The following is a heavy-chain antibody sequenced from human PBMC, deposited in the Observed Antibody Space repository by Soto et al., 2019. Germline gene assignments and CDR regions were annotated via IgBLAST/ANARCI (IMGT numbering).Heavy chain of an antibody. J-gene: IGHJ4*02. Sequence: VKVSCKASGYRFTNHGISWVRQAPGQGLEWMGWISGNDGKTKYARKFQGRVTMTTDTSTSTAYMEMNSLRHDDTAVYYCARDFYPLAYYFDYWGQGTLVTVSS. V-gene: IGHV1-18*01. CDR2: ISGNDGKT. CDR3: ARDFYPLAYYFDY. CDR1: GYRFTNHG.